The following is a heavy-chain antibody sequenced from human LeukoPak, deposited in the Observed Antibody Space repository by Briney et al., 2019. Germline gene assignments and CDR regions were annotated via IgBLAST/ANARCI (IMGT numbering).Heavy chain of an antibody. J-gene: IGHJ4*02. V-gene: IGHV1-24*01. CDR2: FDPGERKL. Sequence: ASVNVSCKVSGYSLSELSMHWVRQAPGKGLEYMGGFDPGERKLIYAEKLQGRVTMTEDKSTDTAYMELSSLRSEDTAVYYCATGDEWQLLDYWGQGTLVTVSS. D-gene: IGHD3-10*01. CDR1: GYSLSELS. CDR3: ATGDEWQLLDY.